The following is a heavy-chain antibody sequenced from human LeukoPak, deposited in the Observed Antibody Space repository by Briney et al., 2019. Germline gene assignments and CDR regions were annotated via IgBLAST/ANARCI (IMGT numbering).Heavy chain of an antibody. CDR1: GGSISSDSYY. CDR2: IFTSGST. D-gene: IGHD3-10*01. CDR3: ARGPESRWVGEVPSDAFHI. V-gene: IGHV4-61*02. Sequence: PSQTLSLTCALSGGSISSDSYYWSWIRQPAGKGLEAIGRIFTSGSTNYNPSLKSRVTISVDTSRNQFSLSLSSVTAADTALYYCARGPESRWVGEVPSDAFHIWGQGIMVTVSS. J-gene: IGHJ3*02.